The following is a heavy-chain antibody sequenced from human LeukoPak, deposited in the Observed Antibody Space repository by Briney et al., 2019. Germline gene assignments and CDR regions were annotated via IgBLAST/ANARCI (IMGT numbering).Heavy chain of an antibody. Sequence: GSLRLSCEASGFTFSSYAMSWIRQPPGRGLEWIEYIYYSGSTNYNPSLKSRVTISVDTSKNQFSLKLSSVTAADTAVYYCARVAQVVGDYYYYYMDVWGKGTTVTVSS. V-gene: IGHV4-59*01. CDR1: GFTFSSYA. CDR3: ARVAQVVGDYYYYYMDV. D-gene: IGHD1-26*01. CDR2: IYYSGST. J-gene: IGHJ6*03.